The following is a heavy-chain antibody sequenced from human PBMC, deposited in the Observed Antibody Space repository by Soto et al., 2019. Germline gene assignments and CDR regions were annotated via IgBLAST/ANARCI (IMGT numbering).Heavy chain of an antibody. V-gene: IGHV4-34*01. J-gene: IGHJ5*02. CDR2: INHSGST. CDR1: GGSLSGYY. D-gene: IGHD6-13*01. Sequence: TLALTCAVYGGSLSGYYWSWIRQPPGKGLEWIGEINHSGSTNYNPSLKSRVTISVDTSKNQFSLKLSSVTAADTAVYYCARVFIAAAGTQDWFDPWGQGTLVTVSS. CDR3: ARVFIAAAGTQDWFDP.